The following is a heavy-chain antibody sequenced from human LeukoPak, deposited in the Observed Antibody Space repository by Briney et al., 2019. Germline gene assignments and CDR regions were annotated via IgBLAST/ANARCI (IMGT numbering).Heavy chain of an antibody. V-gene: IGHV3-21*01. CDR1: GFTFSTLS. CDR3: TRGPPFDP. Sequence: PGGSLRLSCTASGFTFSTLSMNWVRQAPGKGLEWVSSISSSSGYIHYADSVKGRFTISRDNAKNSLYLQMNSLRAEDTAVYYCTRGPPFDPWGQGTLVTASS. CDR2: ISSSSGYI. J-gene: IGHJ5*02.